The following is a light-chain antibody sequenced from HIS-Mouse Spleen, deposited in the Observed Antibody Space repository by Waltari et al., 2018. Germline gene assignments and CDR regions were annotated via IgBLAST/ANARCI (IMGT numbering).Light chain of an antibody. V-gene: IGKV2-30*02. J-gene: IGKJ2*01. CDR2: KVS. CDR1: QSLVHSDGTTY. Sequence: DVVMTQSPLSLPVTLGQPASISCRSSQSLVHSDGTTYLNWFQQRPGQSPRRLIYKVSNRDSGVPDRFSGSGSGTDFTLKISRVEAEDVGVYYCMQGTHWYTFGQGTKLEIK. CDR3: MQGTHWYT.